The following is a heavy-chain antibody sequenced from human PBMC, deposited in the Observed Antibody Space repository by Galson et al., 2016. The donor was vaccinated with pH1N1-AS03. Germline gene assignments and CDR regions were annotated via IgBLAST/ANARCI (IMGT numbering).Heavy chain of an antibody. J-gene: IGHJ5*02. CDR2: IYWNDDI. Sequence: KPTQTLTLTCTFSGFSLSTSGVGVGWIRQAPGKALEWLAIIYWNDDIRYSPSLRNRLTITKDTSKSQVVLTMTNMDPVDTATYFCARAYYGDFADWFDPWGQGTLVTVSS. CDR1: GFSLSTSGVG. V-gene: IGHV2-5*01. CDR3: ARAYYGDFADWFDP. D-gene: IGHD4-17*01.